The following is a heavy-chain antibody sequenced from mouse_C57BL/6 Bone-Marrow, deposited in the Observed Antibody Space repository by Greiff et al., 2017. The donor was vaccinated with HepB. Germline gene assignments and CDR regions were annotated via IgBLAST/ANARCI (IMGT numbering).Heavy chain of an antibody. V-gene: IGHV10-1*01. J-gene: IGHJ4*01. CDR1: GFSFNTYA. CDR3: VRHEGTTDYYAMDY. CDR2: IRSKSNNYAT. D-gene: IGHD1-1*01. Sequence: EVMLVESGGGLVQPKGSLKLSCAASGFSFNTYAMNWVRQAPGKGLEWVARIRSKSNNYATYYADSVKDRFTISRDDSESMLYLQMNNLKTEDTAMYYGVRHEGTTDYYAMDYWGQGTSVTVSS.